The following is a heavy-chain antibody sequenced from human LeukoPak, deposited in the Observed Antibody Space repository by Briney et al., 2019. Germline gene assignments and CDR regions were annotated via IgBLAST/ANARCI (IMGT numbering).Heavy chain of an antibody. J-gene: IGHJ3*02. CDR3: ARTSGSYREAFDI. CDR2: TSRSSSTI. V-gene: IGHV3-48*01. D-gene: IGHD1-26*01. CDR1: GFTFSSYS. Sequence: GGSLRLSCAASGFTFSSYSMNWVRQAPGKGLEWVSYTSRSSSTIYYADSVKGRFTISRDNAKNSLYLQMNSLRAEDTAVYYCARTSGSYREAFDIWGQGTMVTVSS.